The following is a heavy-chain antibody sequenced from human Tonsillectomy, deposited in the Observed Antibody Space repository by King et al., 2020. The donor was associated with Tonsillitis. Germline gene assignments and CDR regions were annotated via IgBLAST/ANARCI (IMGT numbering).Heavy chain of an antibody. CDR2: IDYSGNT. CDR3: AKGAGDPYYLDY. J-gene: IGHJ4*02. Sequence: VQLQESGPGLVKPSQTLSLTCTVSGGSISSGDYYWSWIRQPPGKGLEWIGYIDYSGNTYYNPPLKSRVTISVDASKSQFSLKLSSVTAADTAVYYCAKGAGDPYYLDYWGQGTLVTVSS. CDR1: GGSISSGDYY. D-gene: IGHD7-27*01. V-gene: IGHV4-30-4*01.